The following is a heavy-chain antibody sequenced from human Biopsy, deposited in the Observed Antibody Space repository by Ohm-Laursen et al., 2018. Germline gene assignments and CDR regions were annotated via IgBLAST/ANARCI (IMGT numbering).Heavy chain of an antibody. D-gene: IGHD3-22*01. CDR1: GGSISNNNYY. CDR2: IFYRGST. Sequence: GTLSLTCTVSGGSISNNNYYWGWIRQPPGQGLEWIGSIFYRGSTHYKPSLKSRLNISVDTSKNQLSLKLNSVTAADTAVYYCARDYDTSGYYYVSWGQGTLVTVSS. V-gene: IGHV4-39*01. CDR3: ARDYDTSGYYYVS. J-gene: IGHJ5*02.